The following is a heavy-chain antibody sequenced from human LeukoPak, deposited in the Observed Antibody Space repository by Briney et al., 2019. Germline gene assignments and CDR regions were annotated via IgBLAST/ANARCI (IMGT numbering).Heavy chain of an antibody. Sequence: SETLSLTCTVSGGSISSYYWSWIRQPPGKGLEWIGYIYYSGSTNYNPSLKSRVTISVDTSKNQFSLKLSSVTAADTAVYYCARQQGNILTGYDYWGQGTLVTVSS. CDR3: ARQQGNILTGYDY. CDR2: IYYSGST. CDR1: GGSISSYY. J-gene: IGHJ4*02. D-gene: IGHD3-9*01. V-gene: IGHV4-59*08.